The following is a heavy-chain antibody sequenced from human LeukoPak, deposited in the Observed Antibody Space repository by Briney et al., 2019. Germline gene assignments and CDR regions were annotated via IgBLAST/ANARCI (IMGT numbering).Heavy chain of an antibody. J-gene: IGHJ4*02. D-gene: IGHD2-2*01. Sequence: GGSLRLSCAASGFTFSSYGMHWVRQAPGKGLEWVAFIPYDGSNKYYGDSVKGRFTISRDNSKNTLYLQTNSLRAEDTAVYYCAKDQCSSTTCYGSPGYWGQGTLVTVSS. CDR1: GFTFSSYG. CDR3: AKDQCSSTTCYGSPGY. V-gene: IGHV3-30*02. CDR2: IPYDGSNK.